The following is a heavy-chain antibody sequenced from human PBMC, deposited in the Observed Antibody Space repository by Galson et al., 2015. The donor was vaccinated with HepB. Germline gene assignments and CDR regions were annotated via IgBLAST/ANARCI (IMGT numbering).Heavy chain of an antibody. J-gene: IGHJ3*02. CDR2: ISSSSSYI. Sequence: SLRLSCAASGFTFSSYSMNWVRQAPGKGLEWVSSISSSSSYIYYADSVKGRFTISRDNAKNSLYLQMNSLRAEDTAVYYCARDLEWRDYAFDIWGQGTMVTVSS. CDR1: GFTFSSYS. CDR3: ARDLEWRDYAFDI. D-gene: IGHD3-3*01. V-gene: IGHV3-21*01.